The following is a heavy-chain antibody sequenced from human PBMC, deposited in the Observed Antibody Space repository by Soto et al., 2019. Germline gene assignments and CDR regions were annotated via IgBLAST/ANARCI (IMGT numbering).Heavy chain of an antibody. CDR1: GFTFSNYA. Sequence: QVQLVESGGGVVQPGRSLRLSCVAAGFTFSNYAMHWVRQAPGKGLEWVAMISYDGTNEFYADSVKGRFTISRANSKNMMYLQMNSLRGDDTAVYSCARGGYRGYALDYWGQGTPVTVSS. V-gene: IGHV3-30-3*01. CDR2: ISYDGTNE. D-gene: IGHD5-12*01. J-gene: IGHJ4*02. CDR3: ARGGYRGYALDY.